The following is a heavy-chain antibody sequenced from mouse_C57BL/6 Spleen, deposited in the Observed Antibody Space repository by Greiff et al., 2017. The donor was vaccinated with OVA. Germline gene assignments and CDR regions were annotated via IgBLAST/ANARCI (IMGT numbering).Heavy chain of an antibody. D-gene: IGHD2-4*01. CDR3: AREGIYYDYDEYCDV. Sequence: QVQLQQSGPELVKPGASVKISCKASGYAFSSSWMNWVKQRPGKGLEWIGRIYPGDGDTNYNGKFKGKATLTADKSSSTAYMQLSSLTSEDSAVYFCAREGIYYDYDEYCDVWGTGTTVTVSS. CDR1: GYAFSSSW. J-gene: IGHJ1*03. CDR2: IYPGDGDT. V-gene: IGHV1-82*01.